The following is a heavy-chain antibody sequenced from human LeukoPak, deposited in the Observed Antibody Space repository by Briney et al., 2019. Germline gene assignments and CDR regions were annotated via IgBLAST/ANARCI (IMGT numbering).Heavy chain of an antibody. J-gene: IGHJ4*02. CDR1: GFTFSSFS. CDR3: AKDTTPYY. Sequence: GGSLRLSCAASGFTFSSFSMTWVRQAQGKWMEWVSGISANGGSTYYADSVRGRFTISRDNSKNTIYLQMNSLRDEDTAVYYCAKDTTPYYWGQGTLVTVSS. CDR2: ISANGGST. D-gene: IGHD1-26*01. V-gene: IGHV3-23*01.